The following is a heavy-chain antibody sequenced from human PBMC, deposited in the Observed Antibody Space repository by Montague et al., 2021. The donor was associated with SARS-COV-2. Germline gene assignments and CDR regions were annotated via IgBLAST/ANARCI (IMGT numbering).Heavy chain of an antibody. CDR1: GGSISIYY. V-gene: IGHV4-59*12. Sequence: SETLSLTCTVSGGSISIYYWSWIRQSPGGGLEWIGQINYGGSTKYNPSLRSRVTISIDTSKNQFSLKLTSVTAADTAVYYCARGAPGYWGQGTLVTVSS. J-gene: IGHJ4*02. CDR2: INYGGST. D-gene: IGHD1-1*01. CDR3: ARGAPGY.